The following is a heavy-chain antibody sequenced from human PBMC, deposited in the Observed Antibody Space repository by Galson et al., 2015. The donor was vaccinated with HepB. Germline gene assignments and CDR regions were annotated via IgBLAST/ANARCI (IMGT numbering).Heavy chain of an antibody. CDR1: GFTFSSYA. V-gene: IGHV3-23*01. Sequence: SLRLSCAASGFTFSSYAMNWVRQAPGKGLEWVSTISASDDSTYYADSVKGRFTISRDNSKNTLYLHVDSLRAEDTAVYYCTKAAAAMTSYYYYMDVWGTGTTVTVSS. CDR3: TKAAAAMTSYYYYMDV. J-gene: IGHJ6*03. D-gene: IGHD2-2*01. CDR2: ISASDDST.